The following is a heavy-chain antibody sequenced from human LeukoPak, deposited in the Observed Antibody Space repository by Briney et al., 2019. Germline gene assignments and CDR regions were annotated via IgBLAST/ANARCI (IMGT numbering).Heavy chain of an antibody. J-gene: IGHJ4*02. Sequence: GGSLRLSCAASGFTFSTYPIHWVRQAPGKGLEYVSGISSNGGRTHYGNSVKGRFTISRDNSKNMLYLQMGSLRAEDMAVYYCARARGDGYNSDFNYWGQGALVTVSS. CDR2: ISSNGGRT. CDR3: ARARGDGYNSDFNY. V-gene: IGHV3-64*01. D-gene: IGHD5-24*01. CDR1: GFTFSTYP.